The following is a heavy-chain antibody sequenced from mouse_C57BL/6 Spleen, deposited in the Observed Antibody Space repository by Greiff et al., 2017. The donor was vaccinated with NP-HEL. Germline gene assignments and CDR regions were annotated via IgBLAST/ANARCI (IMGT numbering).Heavy chain of an antibody. J-gene: IGHJ3*01. CDR3: ARDRGDYYGSKGFAY. D-gene: IGHD1-1*01. Sequence: EVKLMESGGGLVKPGGSLKLSCAASGFTFSSYAMSWVRQTPEKRLEWVATISDGGSYTYYPDTVKGRFTISRDNAKNNLYLQMSHLKSEDTAMYYCARDRGDYYGSKGFAYWGQGTLVTVSA. CDR2: ISDGGSYT. V-gene: IGHV5-4*01. CDR1: GFTFSSYA.